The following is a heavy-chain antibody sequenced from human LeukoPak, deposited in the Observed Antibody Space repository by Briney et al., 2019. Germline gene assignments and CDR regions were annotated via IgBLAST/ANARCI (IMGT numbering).Heavy chain of an antibody. D-gene: IGHD3-22*01. CDR2: ISWNSGSI. CDR3: AKDDYYDSSGYYVGAFDI. J-gene: IGHJ3*02. CDR1: GFTFDDYA. V-gene: IGHV3-9*01. Sequence: GRSLRLSCAASGFTFDDYAMHWVRQAPGKGLEWVSGISWNSGSIGYADSVKGRFTISRDNAKNSLYLQMNSLRAEDTALYYCAKDDYYDSSGYYVGAFDICGQGTMVTVSS.